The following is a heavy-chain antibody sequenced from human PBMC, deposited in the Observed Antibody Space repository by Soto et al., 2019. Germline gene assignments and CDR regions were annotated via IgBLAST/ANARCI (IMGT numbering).Heavy chain of an antibody. V-gene: IGHV4-59*01. CDR1: GGSMSPYY. CDR2: DYNNGDT. Sequence: PSETLSLTCSVSGGSMSPYYWSWIRQPPGKGLEWIGYDYNNGDTNYNPSLKSRVTISMDASKNQFSLKLTSVTAADTAVYYCGRGPGWKEQLGGPYYFDYWGQGTLVTVSS. CDR3: GRGPGWKEQLGGPYYFDY. D-gene: IGHD1-1*01. J-gene: IGHJ4*02.